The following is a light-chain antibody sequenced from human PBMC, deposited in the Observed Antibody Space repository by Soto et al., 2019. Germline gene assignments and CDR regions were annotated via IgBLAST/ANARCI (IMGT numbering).Light chain of an antibody. CDR3: QSYDTTRSSWV. J-gene: IGLJ3*02. CDR2: GNT. Sequence: QSVLAQAPSVSGAPGQRVTISCTGSSSNIGAGYDVQWYQHLPGTAPKLLIHGNTNRPSGVPDRFSGSKSGTSASLAITALQAEDEGDYYCQSYDTTRSSWVLGGGPKVTVL. CDR1: SSNIGAGYD. V-gene: IGLV1-40*01.